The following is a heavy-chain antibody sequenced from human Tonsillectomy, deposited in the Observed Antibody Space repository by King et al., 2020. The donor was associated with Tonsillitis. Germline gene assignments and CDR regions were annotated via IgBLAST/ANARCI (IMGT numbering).Heavy chain of an antibody. CDR1: GFTVSSNY. Sequence: VQLVESGGGLIQPGGSLRLSCAASGFTVSSNYMSWVRQAPGKGLEWVSGIYSIGSTYYAGSVKGRFTISRDNSKNTLYLQMNSLRAEDTDVYYCARAFHTYFDYWGQGTLVTVSS. J-gene: IGHJ4*02. D-gene: IGHD3-16*01. CDR3: ARAFHTYFDY. V-gene: IGHV3-53*01. CDR2: IYSIGST.